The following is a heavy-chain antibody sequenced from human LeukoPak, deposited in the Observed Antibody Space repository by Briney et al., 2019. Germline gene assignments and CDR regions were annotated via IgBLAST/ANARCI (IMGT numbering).Heavy chain of an antibody. CDR2: IYYSGST. CDR3: ARDIAVAGTVDAFDI. CDR1: GGSISSYY. D-gene: IGHD6-19*01. J-gene: IGHJ3*02. Sequence: KAAETLSLTGTVSGGSISSYYWSWIRQPPGKGLEWIGYIYYSGSTNYNPSLKSRVTISVDTSKNQFSLKLSSVTAADTAVYYCARDIAVAGTVDAFDIWGQGTMVTVSS. V-gene: IGHV4-59*01.